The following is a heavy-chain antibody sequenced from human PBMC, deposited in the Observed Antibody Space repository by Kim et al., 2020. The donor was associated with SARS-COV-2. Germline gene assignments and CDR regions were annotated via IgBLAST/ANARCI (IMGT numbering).Heavy chain of an antibody. V-gene: IGHV1-46*01. CDR2: ITPRDGVT. J-gene: IGHJ2*01. CDR3: ARYHAGHWSFDL. CDR1: GYTFTNNK. Sequence: ASVKVSCKTSGYTFTNNKVHWVRQAPGQGLEWMGIITPRDGVTHYAQKFQGRVTMTRDTSTSTVYMELSSLISEDTAVYFCARYHAGHWSFDLWGRGTLVTVSS.